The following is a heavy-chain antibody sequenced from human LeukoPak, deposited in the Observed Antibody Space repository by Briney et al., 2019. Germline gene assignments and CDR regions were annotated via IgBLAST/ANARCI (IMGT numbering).Heavy chain of an antibody. Sequence: GASVKVSCKASGYTFTSYGISWVQQAPGPGLEWMGWISAYSGKTKYAQKLLGRVTMTTDTSTTTAYMELRSLRSDDTAVYYCARDYSYDSSGFPLDYWGQGTLVTVSS. V-gene: IGHV1-18*01. D-gene: IGHD3-22*01. J-gene: IGHJ4*02. CDR2: ISAYSGKT. CDR1: GYTFTSYG. CDR3: ARDYSYDSSGFPLDY.